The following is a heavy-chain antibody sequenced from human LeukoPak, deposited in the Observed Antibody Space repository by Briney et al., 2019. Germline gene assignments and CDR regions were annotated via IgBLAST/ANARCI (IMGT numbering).Heavy chain of an antibody. CDR3: VRHRYNWNSDY. J-gene: IGHJ4*02. V-gene: IGHV4-59*08. D-gene: IGHD1-20*01. Sequence: SETLSLTCTVSGGSIRSYYWSWIRQPPGKGLEWIGYIYYSGSTNYNPSLKSRVTISVDTSKNQFSLKLSSVTAADTAVYYCVRHRYNWNSDYWGQGTLVTVSS. CDR2: IYYSGST. CDR1: GGSIRSYY.